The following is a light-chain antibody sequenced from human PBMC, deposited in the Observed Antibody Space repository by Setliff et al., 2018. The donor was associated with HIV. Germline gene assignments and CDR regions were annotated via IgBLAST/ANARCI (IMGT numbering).Light chain of an antibody. CDR2: TTN. Sequence: QTVVTQEPSFSVSPGGTVTLTCGLSSGSVSTNHYPSWYQQTPGQAPRTLIYTTNTRSSGVPDRFSGSILGNKAALTITGAQADDESDYYCVLYMGSGIWVFGRGTKVTVL. V-gene: IGLV8-61*01. J-gene: IGLJ3*02. CDR3: VLYMGSGIWV. CDR1: SGSVSTNHY.